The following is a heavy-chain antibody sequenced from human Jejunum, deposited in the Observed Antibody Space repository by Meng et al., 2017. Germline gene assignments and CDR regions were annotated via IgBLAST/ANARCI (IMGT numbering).Heavy chain of an antibody. V-gene: IGHV1-2*06. J-gene: IGHJ3*02. Sequence: ASPKVSCKASGYTFTDYRIHWVRQAPGQGLEWMGRIHPKTGDATPARKSQGRVIMTRDTSISTVHMELTRLASDDTAIYYCATPGGENSGIDGFAIWGQGTVVTVSS. CDR2: IHPKTGDA. D-gene: IGHD3-16*01. CDR1: GYTFTDYR. CDR3: ATPGGENSGIDGFAI.